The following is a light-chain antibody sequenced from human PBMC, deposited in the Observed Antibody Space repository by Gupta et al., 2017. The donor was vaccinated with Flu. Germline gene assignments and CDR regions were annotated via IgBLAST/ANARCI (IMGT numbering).Light chain of an antibody. Sequence: EIVLTQSPSTLSLSPGESATLSCRASQNVNNNYLAWYQQKPGQTPSLLIYDASRRATGIPDRFSGSGSGTDFTLSISRLEPEDFAAYYWQQDGSSRTFGQGTKLEIK. CDR1: QNVNNNY. J-gene: IGKJ1*01. CDR3: QQDGSSRT. CDR2: DAS. V-gene: IGKV3-20*01.